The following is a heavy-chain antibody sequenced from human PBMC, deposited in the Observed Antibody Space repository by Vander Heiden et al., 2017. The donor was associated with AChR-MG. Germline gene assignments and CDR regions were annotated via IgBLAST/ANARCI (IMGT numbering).Heavy chain of an antibody. CDR2: ISAYNGNT. D-gene: IGHD3-22*01. J-gene: IGHJ4*02. Sequence: QVQLVQSGAEVKKPGASVKVSCKASGYTFTSYGISWVRQAPGQGLEWMGWISAYNGNTNYAQKLQGRGTMTTDTSTSTAYMELRSLRADDTAVYYWARDSDTSSGYSTYYYLDYWGQGTLVTVSS. CDR1: GYTFTSYG. V-gene: IGHV1-18*01. CDR3: ARDSDTSSGYSTYYYLDY.